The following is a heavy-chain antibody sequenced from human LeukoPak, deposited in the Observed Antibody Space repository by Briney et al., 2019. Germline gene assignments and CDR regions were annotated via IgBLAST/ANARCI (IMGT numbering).Heavy chain of an antibody. D-gene: IGHD3-10*01. CDR1: GYTFTSYD. CDR3: ARTGRTTRSYGSGSFWGYHYYYMDV. V-gene: IGHV1-8*01. Sequence: ASVKVSCEASGYTFTSYDINWVRPATGQGLEWMGWMNPNSGNAAYAQKFQGRVTMTRNTSISTAYMVLTSLRSEDTAVYYCARTGRTTRSYGSGSFWGYHYYYMDVWGKGTTVTIAS. J-gene: IGHJ6*03. CDR2: MNPNSGNA.